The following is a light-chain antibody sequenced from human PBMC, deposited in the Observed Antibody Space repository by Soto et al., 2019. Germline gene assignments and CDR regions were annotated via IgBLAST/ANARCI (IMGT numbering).Light chain of an antibody. V-gene: IGKV1-39*01. CDR2: AAS. J-gene: IGKJ2*03. CDR1: QDINVY. Sequence: DIQITHSPSSVSASIGDTVTITCRASQDINVYLNWYQQKPGEVPKLLIYAASTLHSGVPSRFTGSGSETDFTLTIRSLQPEDFATYYCQHGYVAPYSFGQGTKVDIK. CDR3: QHGYVAPYS.